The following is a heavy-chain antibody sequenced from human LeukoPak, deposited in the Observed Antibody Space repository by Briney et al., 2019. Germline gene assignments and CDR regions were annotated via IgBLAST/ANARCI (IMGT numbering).Heavy chain of an antibody. D-gene: IGHD6-6*01. CDR3: ARLEYSSSSFLDY. CDR2: ISGSGGST. CDR1: GFTFSSYA. V-gene: IGHV3-23*01. J-gene: IGHJ4*02. Sequence: GGSLRLSCAASGFTFSSYAMSWVRQAPWKGLEWVSAISGSGGSTYYADSVEGRFTISRDNSKNTLYLQMNSLRAEDTAVYYCARLEYSSSSFLDYWGQGTLVTVSS.